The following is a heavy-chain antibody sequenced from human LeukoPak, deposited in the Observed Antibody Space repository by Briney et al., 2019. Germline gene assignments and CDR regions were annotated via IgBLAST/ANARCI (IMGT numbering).Heavy chain of an antibody. V-gene: IGHV1-46*01. J-gene: IGHJ4*02. CDR1: GYTFTSYY. Sequence: GASVKVSYKASGYTFTSYYMHWVRQAAGQGLEWMGIINPSGGSTSYAQKFQGRVTMTRDMSTGTVYMELSSLRSEDTAVYYCARSNGDGAKGGFDYWGQGTLVTVSS. CDR3: ARSNGDGAKGGFDY. CDR2: INPSGGST. D-gene: IGHD4-17*01.